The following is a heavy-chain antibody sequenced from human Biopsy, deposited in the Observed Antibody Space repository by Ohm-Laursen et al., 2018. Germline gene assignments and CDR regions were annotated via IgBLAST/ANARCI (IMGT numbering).Heavy chain of an antibody. CDR1: GYTFTNYA. V-gene: IGHV1-18*01. Sequence: GSSVTVSCKASGYTFTNYAINWVRQAPGQGLEWLGWVSVKTGNTNYTQKLQGRVTMTTDTSTNTAYMELRSLRSDDTALYYCAREGTSITFFGKISDYYFDFWGPGTVVTVSS. CDR3: AREGTSITFFGKISDYYFDF. J-gene: IGHJ4*02. D-gene: IGHD3-3*01. CDR2: VSVKTGNT.